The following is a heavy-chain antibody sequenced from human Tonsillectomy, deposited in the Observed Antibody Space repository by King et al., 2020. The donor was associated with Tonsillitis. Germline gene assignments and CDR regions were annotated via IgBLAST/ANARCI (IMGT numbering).Heavy chain of an antibody. Sequence: VQLQESGPGLVKPSETLSLTCTVSGGSINSYYWSWIRQPPGKGLEWIGYIYYSGSTNYNPSLKSRVTISVDSSKNQFSLRLSSVTAADTAVYYCARQVPPGLWGQGTLVTVSS. J-gene: IGHJ4*02. V-gene: IGHV4-59*01. CDR2: IYYSGST. CDR1: GGSINSYY. CDR3: ARQVPPGL.